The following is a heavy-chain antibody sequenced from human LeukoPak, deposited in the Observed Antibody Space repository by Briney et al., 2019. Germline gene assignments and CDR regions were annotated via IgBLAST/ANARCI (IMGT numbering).Heavy chain of an antibody. CDR2: ISSSSSYI. CDR3: ARRGDCSSTSCQGPFDY. Sequence: GGSLRLSCAASGFTLSSYSMNWVRQAPGKGLEWVSSISSSSSYIYYADSVKGRFTISRDNAKKSLYLQMNSLRAEDTAVYYCARRGDCSSTSCQGPFDYWGQGTLVTVSS. V-gene: IGHV3-21*01. J-gene: IGHJ4*02. D-gene: IGHD2-2*01. CDR1: GFTLSSYS.